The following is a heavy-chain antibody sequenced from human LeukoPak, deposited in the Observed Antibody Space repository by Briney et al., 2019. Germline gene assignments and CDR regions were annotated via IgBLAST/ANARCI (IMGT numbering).Heavy chain of an antibody. Sequence: PGGSLRLSCAASGFTFSSYGMHWVRQAPGKGLEWVAVISYDGSNKYYADSVKGRFTISRDNSMNTLYLQMNSLRAEDTAVYYCAKDYDFWSGYSLAFDIWGQGTMVTVSS. V-gene: IGHV3-30*18. D-gene: IGHD3-3*01. CDR3: AKDYDFWSGYSLAFDI. CDR1: GFTFSSYG. CDR2: ISYDGSNK. J-gene: IGHJ3*02.